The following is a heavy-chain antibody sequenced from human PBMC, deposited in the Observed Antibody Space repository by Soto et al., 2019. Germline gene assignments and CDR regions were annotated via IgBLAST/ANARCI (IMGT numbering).Heavy chain of an antibody. CDR3: ARERGGMTTVTSDAFDI. J-gene: IGHJ3*02. Sequence: ASVKVSCKAAGYTFTSYYMHWVRQAPGQGLEWMGIINPSGGSTSYAQKFQGRVTMTRDTSTSTVYMELSSLRSEDTAVYYCARERGGMTTVTSDAFDIWGQGTMVT. CDR2: INPSGGST. CDR1: GYTFTSYY. V-gene: IGHV1-46*03. D-gene: IGHD4-17*01.